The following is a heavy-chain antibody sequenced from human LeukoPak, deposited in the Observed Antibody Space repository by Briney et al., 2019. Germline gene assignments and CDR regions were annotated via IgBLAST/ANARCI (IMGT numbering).Heavy chain of an antibody. J-gene: IGHJ5*02. V-gene: IGHV3-21*01. CDR1: GFTFSSYS. Sequence: KTGGSLRLSCAASGFTFSSYSMNWVRQAPGKGLEWVSSISSSSSYIYYADSVKGRFTISRDNAKNSLYLQMNSLRAEDTAVYYCARDGTKYYDFWSGYLNWFDPWGQGTLVTVSS. CDR2: ISSSSSYI. CDR3: ARDGTKYYDFWSGYLNWFDP. D-gene: IGHD3-3*01.